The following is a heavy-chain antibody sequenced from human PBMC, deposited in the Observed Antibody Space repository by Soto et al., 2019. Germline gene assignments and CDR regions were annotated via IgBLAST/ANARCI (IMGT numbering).Heavy chain of an antibody. CDR2: ISGSGGST. Sequence: EVQLLEYGGGLVQPGGSLRLSCAASGFTFSSYAMSWVRQATGKGLEWVSGISGSGGSTYYADSVKGRFTISRDNSKNTLYLQMNSLRGEDTAVYYCAKDLYRYDNWGQGTLVTVSS. V-gene: IGHV3-23*01. CDR1: GFTFSSYA. J-gene: IGHJ4*02. CDR3: AKDLYRYDN. D-gene: IGHD2-15*01.